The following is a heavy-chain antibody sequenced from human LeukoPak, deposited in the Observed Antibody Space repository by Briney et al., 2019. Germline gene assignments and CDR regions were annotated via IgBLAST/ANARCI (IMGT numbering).Heavy chain of an antibody. J-gene: IGHJ4*02. CDR2: ISGSGGPT. CDR3: AKDLAPCSSSWYYFEY. V-gene: IGHV3-23*01. D-gene: IGHD6-13*01. CDR1: GFTFNNYA. Sequence: GGSLRLSCAASGFTFNNYAMSWVRQAPGKGLEWVSAISGSGGPTYYADSVKGRFTISRDNTKNTLYLQMNSLRVEDTAVYYCAKDLAPCSSSWYYFEYWGQGTLVTVSS.